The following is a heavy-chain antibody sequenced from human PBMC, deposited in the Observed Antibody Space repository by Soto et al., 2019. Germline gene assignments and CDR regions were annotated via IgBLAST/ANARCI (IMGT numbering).Heavy chain of an antibody. CDR3: ARESGRHSGGIDY. CDR2: IIPIFGTA. J-gene: IGHJ4*02. V-gene: IGHV1-69*01. CDR1: GGTFSSYS. Sequence: QVQLVQSGAEVKKPGSSVKVSCKASGGTFSSYSINWVRQAPGQGLEWMGEIIPIFGTANYAQKFQGRVTITADESPSKAYMEPSSLRSEDTAVYFGARESGRHSGGIDYWGQGTLVTVSS. D-gene: IGHD1-26*01.